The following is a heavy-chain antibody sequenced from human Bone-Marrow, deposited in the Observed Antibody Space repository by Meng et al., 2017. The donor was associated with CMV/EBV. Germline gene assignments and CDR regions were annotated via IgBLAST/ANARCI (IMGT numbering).Heavy chain of an antibody. D-gene: IGHD3-3*01. CDR1: GGSVSSGSYY. J-gene: IGHJ6*02. CDR3: ARDVRSGYDFWSGYEWGDYYYGMDV. V-gene: IGHV4-61*01. Sequence: SETLSLTCTVSGGSVSSGSYYWSWIRQPPGKGLEWIGYIYYSGSTNYNPSLKSRVTISVDTSKNQFSLKLSSVTAADTAVYYCARDVRSGYDFWSGYEWGDYYYGMDVWGQGTTVTFSS. CDR2: IYYSGST.